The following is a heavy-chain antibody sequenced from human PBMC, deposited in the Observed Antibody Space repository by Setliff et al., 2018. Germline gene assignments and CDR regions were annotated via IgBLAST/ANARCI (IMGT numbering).Heavy chain of an antibody. J-gene: IGHJ5*02. CDR3: ARQRVVVGAPSWFDP. CDR1: GYSISSDYY. D-gene: IGHD2-15*01. Sequence: SETLSLTCDVSGYSISSDYYWGWIRQPPGRGLEWIGTIFYRGTTYYNLSLKSPVTISLDVSKNQFSLTLTSVTAADTAIYYCARQRVVVGAPSWFDPWGQGTLVTVSS. V-gene: IGHV4-38-2*01. CDR2: IFYRGTT.